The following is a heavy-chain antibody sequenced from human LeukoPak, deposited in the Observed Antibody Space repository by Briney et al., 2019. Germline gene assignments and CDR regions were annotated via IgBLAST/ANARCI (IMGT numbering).Heavy chain of an antibody. J-gene: IGHJ4*02. CDR3: ARVQTCGGDCPPNFDY. Sequence: ASVKVSCKASGYTFTGYYMHWVRQAPGQGLRWLEWFNPNSGGTNYAQKFQGRVTMTRDTSISTAYMELSRLRSDDTAVYYCARVQTCGGDCPPNFDYWGQGTLVTVSS. CDR1: GYTFTGYY. D-gene: IGHD2-21*02. CDR2: FNPNSGGT. V-gene: IGHV1-2*02.